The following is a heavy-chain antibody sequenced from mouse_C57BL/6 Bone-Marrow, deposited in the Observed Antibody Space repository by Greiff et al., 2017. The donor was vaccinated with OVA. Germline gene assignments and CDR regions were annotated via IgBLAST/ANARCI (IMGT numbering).Heavy chain of an antibody. J-gene: IGHJ2*01. D-gene: IGHD2-12*01. Sequence: QVQLKQPGAELVMPGASVKLSCKASGYTFTSYWMHWVKQRPGQGLEWIGEIDPSDSYTNYNQKFKGKSTLTVDKSSSTAYMQLSSLTSEDSAVYYCASEGALLYRDYWGQGTTLTVSS. V-gene: IGHV1-69*01. CDR1: GYTFTSYW. CDR3: ASEGALLYRDY. CDR2: IDPSDSYT.